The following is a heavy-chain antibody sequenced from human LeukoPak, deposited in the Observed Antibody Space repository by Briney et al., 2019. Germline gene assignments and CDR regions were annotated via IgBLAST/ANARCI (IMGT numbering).Heavy chain of an antibody. CDR2: ISGDDGST. Sequence: GGCLRLSRAAPGFILDHYAIQWVRQAPGKGLEWVSVISGDDGSTFYAASVRGRFTISRDNTRKSLSLQMSSLRSEDTALYYCARESETSGWYDYWGQGTLVTVSS. D-gene: IGHD6-19*01. CDR1: GFILDHYA. V-gene: IGHV3-43*02. J-gene: IGHJ4*02. CDR3: ARESETSGWYDY.